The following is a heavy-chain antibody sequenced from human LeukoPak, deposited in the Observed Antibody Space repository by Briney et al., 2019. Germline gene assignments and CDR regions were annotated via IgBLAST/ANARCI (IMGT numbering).Heavy chain of an antibody. CDR2: IYYAGSI. CDR1: GGSTSSSSYY. V-gene: IGHV4-39*07. J-gene: IGHJ4*02. Sequence: SETLYLTCTVSGGSTSSSSYYWGWIRQPPGKGLEWIGTIYYAGSIDYNPSLKSRVTISIDTSKNQFSLKLYSVTAADTAMYYCARVRDEWLRHPYYFDYWGQGTLVTVSS. D-gene: IGHD5-12*01. CDR3: ARVRDEWLRHPYYFDY.